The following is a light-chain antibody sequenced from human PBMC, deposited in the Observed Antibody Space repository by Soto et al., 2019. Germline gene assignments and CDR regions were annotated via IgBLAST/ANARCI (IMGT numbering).Light chain of an antibody. Sequence: EIVLTQSPVTLSLSPGEGATLSFKASQSIDTNLGWYQQKPGQVPRLLIYDASLRATGIPARFTGSGSGTDFTLTISSLEPEDFAVYYCQQRGNWPRTWALGQGTKVDIK. CDR1: QSIDTN. CDR3: QQRGNWPRTWA. V-gene: IGKV3-11*01. J-gene: IGKJ1*01. CDR2: DAS.